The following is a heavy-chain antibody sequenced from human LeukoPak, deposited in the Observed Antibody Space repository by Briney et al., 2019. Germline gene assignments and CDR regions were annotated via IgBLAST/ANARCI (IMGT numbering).Heavy chain of an antibody. Sequence: PGGSLRLSCAASGFTFRDFWMHWVRQAPGRGLVWVSRINSDGSNITYADSVKGRSTISRDNAKNTLYPQMNSLRGEDTAVYYCARSRYSTSSGGFDYWGQGILVTVSS. CDR1: GFTFRDFW. CDR2: INSDGSNI. D-gene: IGHD6-6*01. V-gene: IGHV3-74*01. J-gene: IGHJ4*02. CDR3: ARSRYSTSSGGFDY.